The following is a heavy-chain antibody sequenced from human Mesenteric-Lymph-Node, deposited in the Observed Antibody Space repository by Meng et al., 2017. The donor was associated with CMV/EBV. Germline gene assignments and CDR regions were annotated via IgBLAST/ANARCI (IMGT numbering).Heavy chain of an antibody. CDR2: IKQDGSEK. CDR3: ARDIVVVPAAPGGWHYYYYGTDV. Sequence: GESLKISCAASGFTFSSYSMNWVRQAPGKGLEWVANIKQDGSEKYYVDSVKGRFTISRDNAKNSLYLQMNSLRAEDTAVYYCARDIVVVPAAPGGWHYYYYGTDVWGQGTTVTVSS. D-gene: IGHD2-2*01. CDR1: GFTFSSYS. V-gene: IGHV3-7*01. J-gene: IGHJ6*02.